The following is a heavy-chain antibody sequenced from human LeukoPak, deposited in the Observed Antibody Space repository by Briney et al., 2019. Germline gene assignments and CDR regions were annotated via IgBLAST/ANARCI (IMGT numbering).Heavy chain of an antibody. V-gene: IGHV4-4*09. D-gene: IGHD2-15*01. J-gene: IGHJ3*02. CDR1: GGSISSYY. CDR2: IYTSGST. Sequence: SETLSLTCTVSGGSISSYYWSWIRQPPGKGLEWIGYIYTSGSTNYNPSLKSRVTISVDTSKNQFSLKLSSVTAADTAVYYCAREPYCSGGSCQNLAAFDIWGQGTMVTVSS. CDR3: AREPYCSGGSCQNLAAFDI.